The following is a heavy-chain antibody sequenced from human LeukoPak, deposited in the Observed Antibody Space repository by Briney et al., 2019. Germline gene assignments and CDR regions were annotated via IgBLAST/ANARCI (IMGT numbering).Heavy chain of an antibody. D-gene: IGHD5-18*01. CDR1: GGTFSRYA. CDR3: ARDRGYSYGKGKETRYDSSGLPDY. Sequence: ASVKVSCKASGGTFSRYAISWVRQAPGQGLEWMGGIIPLLRTADYAQRFQDRVTITADESTTTAYMELSSLRSEDTAVYYCARDRGYSYGKGKETRYDSSGLPDYWGQGTLVTVSS. V-gene: IGHV1-69*01. J-gene: IGHJ4*02. CDR2: IIPLLRTA.